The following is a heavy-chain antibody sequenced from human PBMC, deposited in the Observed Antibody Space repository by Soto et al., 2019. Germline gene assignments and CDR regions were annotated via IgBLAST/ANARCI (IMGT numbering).Heavy chain of an antibody. CDR3: ASGGCSVTREFDY. CDR2: INPNSGDT. CDR1: GYTFTGFY. V-gene: IGHV1-2*02. Sequence: QVQLVQSGAEVKKPGASVKVSCKASGYTFTGFYMHWVRQAPGQGREWMGWINPNSGDTEYAQNFQGTVTMTRDTSINTAYMELSRLKSDDTAVYYCASGGCSVTREFDYWGQGAQVSVSS. D-gene: IGHD4-17*01. J-gene: IGHJ4*02.